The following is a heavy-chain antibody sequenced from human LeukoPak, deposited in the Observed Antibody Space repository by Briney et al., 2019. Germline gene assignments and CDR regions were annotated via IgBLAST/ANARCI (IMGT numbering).Heavy chain of an antibody. CDR2: IYYSGST. D-gene: IGHD3-3*01. V-gene: IGHV4-59*12. CDR1: GGSISSYY. Sequence: SETLSLTCTVSGGSISSYYWNWVRQPPGKGLEWIGSIYYSGSTYYNPSLKSRVTISVDTPKNQFSLKLSSVTAADTAVYYCARDRYDFRSGYSNYYYYYMDVWGKGTTVTVSS. J-gene: IGHJ6*03. CDR3: ARDRYDFRSGYSNYYYYYMDV.